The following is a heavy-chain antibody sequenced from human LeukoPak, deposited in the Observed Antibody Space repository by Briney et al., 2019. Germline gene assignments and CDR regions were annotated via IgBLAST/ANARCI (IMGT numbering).Heavy chain of an antibody. V-gene: IGHV3-7*03. J-gene: IGHJ4*02. D-gene: IGHD2-2*01. CDR1: GFTFSSYW. CDR2: IKQDGSEK. CDR3: ARRYCSSTSCDPYFDY. Sequence: GGSLRLSCAASGFTFSSYWMSWVRQAPGKGLEWVANIKQDGSEKYYVDSVKGRFTTSRDNAKNSLYLQMNSLRAEDTAVYYCARRYCSSTSCDPYFDYWGQGTLVTVSS.